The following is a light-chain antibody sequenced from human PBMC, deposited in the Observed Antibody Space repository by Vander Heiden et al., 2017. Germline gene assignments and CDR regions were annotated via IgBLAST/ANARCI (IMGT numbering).Light chain of an antibody. J-gene: IGLJ1*01. V-gene: IGLV2-23*02. Sequence: QSALTQPASVSGSPGQSITISCTGTSSDVGTYNLVSWYQHPPGKAPKLMIYEVSTRPSGVSNRFSGSKSGNTASLTISGLQAEDEADYYCSSYAGSSTQYVFGTGTKVTVL. CDR2: EVS. CDR3: SSYAGSSTQYV. CDR1: SSDVGTYNL.